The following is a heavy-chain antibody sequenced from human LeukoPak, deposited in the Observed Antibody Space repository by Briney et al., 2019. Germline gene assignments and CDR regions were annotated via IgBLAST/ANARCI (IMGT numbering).Heavy chain of an antibody. CDR3: ARAGHYDFWSGYYTGWFDP. CDR1: GGSFSGYY. Sequence: SETLSLTCAVYGGSFSGYYWSWIRQPPGKGLEWIGEINHSGSTNYNPSLKSRVTISVDTSKNQFSLKLSSVTAADTAAYYCARAGHYDFWSGYYTGWFDPWGQGTLVTVSS. J-gene: IGHJ5*02. V-gene: IGHV4-34*01. CDR2: INHSGST. D-gene: IGHD3-3*01.